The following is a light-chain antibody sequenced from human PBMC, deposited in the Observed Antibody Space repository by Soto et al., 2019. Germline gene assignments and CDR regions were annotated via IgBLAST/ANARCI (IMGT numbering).Light chain of an antibody. V-gene: IGKV3-20*01. CDR1: QSVSSDS. J-gene: IGKJ2*01. Sequence: EFVLTQSPGTLSLSPGEIATLSCRASQSVSSDSLAWYQQKAGQAPRLVIYGASSRATGIPDRFSGSGSGSDFTLTISRLEPEDFAVYYCQQYGSSPYTFGQGTDVKIK. CDR3: QQYGSSPYT. CDR2: GAS.